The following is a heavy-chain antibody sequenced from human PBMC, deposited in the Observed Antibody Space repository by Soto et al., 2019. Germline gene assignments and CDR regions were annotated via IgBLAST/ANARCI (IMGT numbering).Heavy chain of an antibody. CDR1: GYTFTSYG. CDR3: ARVGIDYYDSSGYYYGEDY. D-gene: IGHD3-22*01. CDR2: ISAYNGNT. J-gene: IGHJ4*02. V-gene: IGHV1-18*01. Sequence: GASVKVSCKASGYTFTSYGISWVRQAPGQGLEWMGWISAYNGNTNYAQKLQGRVTMTTDTSTSTAYMELRSLRSDDTAVYYCARVGIDYYDSSGYYYGEDYWGQGTLVTVSS.